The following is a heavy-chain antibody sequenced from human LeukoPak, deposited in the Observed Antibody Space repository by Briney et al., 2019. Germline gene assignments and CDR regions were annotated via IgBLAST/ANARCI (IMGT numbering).Heavy chain of an antibody. D-gene: IGHD5-12*01. Sequence: SQTLSLTCAVSGGSISSGGYSWSWIRQPPGKGLEWIGYIYHSGSTYYNPSLKSRVTISVDRSKNQFSLKLSSVTAADTAVYYCARVGGYSGPDAFDIWGQETMVTVSS. J-gene: IGHJ3*02. CDR2: IYHSGST. CDR3: ARVGGYSGPDAFDI. V-gene: IGHV4-30-2*01. CDR1: GGSISSGGYS.